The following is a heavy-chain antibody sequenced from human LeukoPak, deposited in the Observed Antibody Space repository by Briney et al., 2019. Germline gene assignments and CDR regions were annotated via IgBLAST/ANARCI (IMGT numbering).Heavy chain of an antibody. Sequence: GGSLRLSCAASGFTFSSYGMHWVRQAPGKGLEWVAVIWYDGSNKYYADSVKGRFTISRDNSKNTLYLQMNSLRAEDTAVYYCARGGDIVVVVAAQFDYWGQGTLVTVSS. J-gene: IGHJ4*02. CDR1: GFTFSSYG. CDR3: ARGGDIVVVVAAQFDY. D-gene: IGHD2-15*01. CDR2: IWYDGSNK. V-gene: IGHV3-33*01.